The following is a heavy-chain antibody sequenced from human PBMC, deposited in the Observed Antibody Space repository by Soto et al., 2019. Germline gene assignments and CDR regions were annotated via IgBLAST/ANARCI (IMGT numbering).Heavy chain of an antibody. CDR3: ARGKDGRRAGTYYFDMDV. Sequence: EEQLVESGGGLVQTGGSLRLSCAASGFSIRDYWMTWVRQAPGKGLDWVANIKQDGSEKFYVDSLKGRFTISRDNAKNSVYLLMSSLRADDTAVYYCARGKDGRRAGTYYFDMDVWGKGPTVTLSS. J-gene: IGHJ6*03. D-gene: IGHD1-1*01. CDR1: GFSIRDYW. V-gene: IGHV3-7*01. CDR2: IKQDGSEK.